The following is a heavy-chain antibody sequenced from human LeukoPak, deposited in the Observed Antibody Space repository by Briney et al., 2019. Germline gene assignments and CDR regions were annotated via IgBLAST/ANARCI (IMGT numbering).Heavy chain of an antibody. V-gene: IGHV3-53*05. CDR1: GFTVSSDS. D-gene: IGHD3-10*01. Sequence: GGSLRLSCTVSGFTVSSDSMSWVRQAPGKGLEWVSFIYSGGSTHYSDSVKGRFTISRDNSKNTLYLQMNSLRAEDTAVYYCATVRAVGAFDIWGQGTMVTVSS. J-gene: IGHJ3*02. CDR2: IYSGGST. CDR3: ATVRAVGAFDI.